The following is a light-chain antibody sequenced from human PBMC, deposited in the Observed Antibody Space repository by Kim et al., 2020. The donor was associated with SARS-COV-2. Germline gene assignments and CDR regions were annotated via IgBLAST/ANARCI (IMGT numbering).Light chain of an antibody. Sequence: GQRVTISWSGSSSNTGNNYVYWYQQRPGTAPNLLIYRNNQRPSGVPDRFAGSKSGTSASLAISGLRSEDEADYYCASWDDSLTGWVFGGGTQLTVL. CDR2: RNN. J-gene: IGLJ3*02. CDR3: ASWDDSLTGWV. V-gene: IGLV1-47*01. CDR1: SSNTGNNY.